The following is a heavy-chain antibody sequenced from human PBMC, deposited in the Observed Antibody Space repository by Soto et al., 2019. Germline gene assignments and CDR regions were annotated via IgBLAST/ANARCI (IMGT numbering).Heavy chain of an antibody. V-gene: IGHV1-3*01. CDR3: ARGVFGIAGFKH. J-gene: IGHJ1*01. Sequence: ASVKVSCKASGYTFTSYAMHWVRQAPGKRLEWMGWINAGNGNTKYSQKIQGRVTITRDTSASTAYMELSSLRSEDTAVYYCARGVFGIAGFKHWGQGTLVTVSS. CDR1: GYTFTSYA. D-gene: IGHD6-13*01. CDR2: INAGNGNT.